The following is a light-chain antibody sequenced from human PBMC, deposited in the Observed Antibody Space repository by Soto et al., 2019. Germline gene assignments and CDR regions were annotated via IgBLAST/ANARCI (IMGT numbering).Light chain of an antibody. CDR3: ASYAGSSTLV. CDR1: SSDVGSHSL. CDR2: EVS. J-gene: IGLJ2*01. V-gene: IGLV2-23*02. Sequence: QSVLTQPASVSGSPGQSVTISCTGTSSDVGSHSLVSWYQQHPGKSPKLKIYEVSKRPSGVSTRFSGSKSGNTASLTISGLQAEDEADYYCASYAGSSTLVFGGGTKLTVL.